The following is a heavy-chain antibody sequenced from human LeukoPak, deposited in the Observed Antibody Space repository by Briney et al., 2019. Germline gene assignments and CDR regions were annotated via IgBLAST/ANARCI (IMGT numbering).Heavy chain of an antibody. V-gene: IGHV3-23*01. D-gene: IGHD6-6*01. Sequence: PGGSLRLSCAASGFTFSSYAMSWVRQAPGKGLEWVSAISGSGGSTYYADSVKGRFTISRDSSKNTLYLQMNGLRADDTAVYYCAKGSAAARPYYFDSWGQGTLVAVSS. J-gene: IGHJ4*02. CDR2: ISGSGGST. CDR1: GFTFSSYA. CDR3: AKGSAAARPYYFDS.